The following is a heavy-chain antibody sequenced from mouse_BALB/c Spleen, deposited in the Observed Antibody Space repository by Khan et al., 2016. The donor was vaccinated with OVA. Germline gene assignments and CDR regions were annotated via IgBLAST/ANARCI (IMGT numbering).Heavy chain of an antibody. J-gene: IGHJ2*01. CDR1: GLNIKDTY. V-gene: IGHV14-3*02. Sequence: VQLKESGAELVKSGATVTLSCTASGLNIKDTYMHWLKQWPEQGLEWIGRIDPPNGNTKYDPQFPGKATIPPAPSSNTSYLQLSSRTSDDTAVYYCARMARKWGQGTTLTVSA. CDR2: IDPPNGNT. CDR3: ARMARK.